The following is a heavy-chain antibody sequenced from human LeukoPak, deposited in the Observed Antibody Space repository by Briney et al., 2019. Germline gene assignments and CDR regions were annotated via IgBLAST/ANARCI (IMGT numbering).Heavy chain of an antibody. CDR3: ARDRGSSTLPYYYYYMDV. D-gene: IGHD2-2*01. Sequence: PSETLSLTCTVSGGSISSGSYYWSWIRQPAGKGLEWIGRIYTSGSTNYNPSLKSRITISVDTSKNQFSLKLSSVTAADTAVYYCARDRGSSTLPYYYYYMDVWGKGTTVTISS. V-gene: IGHV4-61*02. CDR1: GGSISSGSYY. CDR2: IYTSGST. J-gene: IGHJ6*03.